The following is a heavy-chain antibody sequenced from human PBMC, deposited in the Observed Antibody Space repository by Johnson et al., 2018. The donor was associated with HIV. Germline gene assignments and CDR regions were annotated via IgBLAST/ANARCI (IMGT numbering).Heavy chain of an antibody. CDR3: ARASHYNFWSGLTDAFDI. V-gene: IGHV3-30-3*01. CDR1: GFTFSNYA. Sequence: QVQLVESWGGVVQPGRSLRLSCAVSGFTFSNYAMHWVRQAPGKGLEWVAVISYDGGNKYYADSVKGRFTISRDNSKNTLYLQMNSLRPEDTAVYYCARASHYNFWSGLTDAFDIWGQGTMVTVSS. CDR2: ISYDGGNK. D-gene: IGHD3-3*01. J-gene: IGHJ3*02.